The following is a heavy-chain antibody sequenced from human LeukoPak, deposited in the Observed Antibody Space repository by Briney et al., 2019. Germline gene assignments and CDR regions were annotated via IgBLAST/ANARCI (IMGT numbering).Heavy chain of an antibody. J-gene: IGHJ4*02. CDR2: INPSGGST. V-gene: IGHV1-46*01. D-gene: IGHD3-10*01. CDR3: AREGMVRTFDY. Sequence: GASVKVSCKASGYTFTSYYMHWVRQAPGQGLEWMGIINPSGGSTSYAQKFQGRVTITADKSTSTAYMELSSLRSEDTAVYYCAREGMVRTFDYWGQGTLVTVSS. CDR1: GYTFTSYY.